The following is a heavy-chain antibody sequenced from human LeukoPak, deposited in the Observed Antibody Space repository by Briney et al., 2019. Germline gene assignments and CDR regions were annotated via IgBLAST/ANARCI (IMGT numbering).Heavy chain of an antibody. CDR3: ARSNSGSYRYYFDY. Sequence: GGSLRLSCAASGFTFSSSAMNWVRQAPGKGLEWVSTISGSGDRTYYADSVKGRFTISRDNSKNTLFLQMNSLRAEDTALYYCARSNSGSYRYYFDYWGQGTPVTVSS. V-gene: IGHV3-23*01. J-gene: IGHJ4*02. CDR1: GFTFSSSA. D-gene: IGHD1-26*01. CDR2: ISGSGDRT.